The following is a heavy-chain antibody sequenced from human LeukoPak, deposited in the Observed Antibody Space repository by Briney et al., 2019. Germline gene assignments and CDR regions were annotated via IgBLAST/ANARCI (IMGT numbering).Heavy chain of an antibody. D-gene: IGHD1-1*01. J-gene: IGHJ4*02. Sequence: GGSLRLSCAASGFTFSDYDMHWVRQATGKGLEWVSAIGTAGDTYYTGSVKGRFTIPRENAKNSLYLQMNSLRAGDTAVYYCARVAKERVGGVYYFDYWGQGTLVTVS. CDR1: GFTFSDYD. CDR3: ARVAKERVGGVYYFDY. CDR2: IGTAGDT. V-gene: IGHV3-13*01.